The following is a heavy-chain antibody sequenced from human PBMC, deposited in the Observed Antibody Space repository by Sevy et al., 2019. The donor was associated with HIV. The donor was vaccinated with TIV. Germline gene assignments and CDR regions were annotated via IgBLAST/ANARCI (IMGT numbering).Heavy chain of an antibody. D-gene: IGHD5-12*01. CDR3: ITDPAYRGYDEEVINYYYYGMDV. CDR1: GFTFSSAW. CDR2: IKSELDGGAI. Sequence: GGSRRLSCTASGFTFSSAWMSWVRQAPGKGLEWVGRIKSELDGGAIDYAAPVKGRFTISREDSKNTVYLQMNSLKTEDTAVYYCITDPAYRGYDEEVINYYYYGMDVWGQGTTVTVSS. J-gene: IGHJ6*02. V-gene: IGHV3-15*01.